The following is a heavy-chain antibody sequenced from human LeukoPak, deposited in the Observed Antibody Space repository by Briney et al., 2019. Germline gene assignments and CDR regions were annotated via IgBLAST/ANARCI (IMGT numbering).Heavy chain of an antibody. D-gene: IGHD4/OR15-4a*01. V-gene: IGHV4-39*01. CDR2: IYSSGST. CDR3: AKSWCYGLDY. J-gene: IGHJ4*02. CDR1: GASVSGSNYY. Sequence: PSETLSLTCAVSGASVSGSNYYWGWIRQPPGKGLEWIGNIYSSGSTYYNASLQSRVTISIDTSKNQFSLRLNSVFAADTAMYYCAKSWCYGLDYWGQGTRVTVSS.